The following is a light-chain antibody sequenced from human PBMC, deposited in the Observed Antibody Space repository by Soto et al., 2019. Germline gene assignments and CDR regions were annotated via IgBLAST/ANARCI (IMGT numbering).Light chain of an antibody. J-gene: IGLJ2*01. CDR1: GSSIGTNT. CDR3: AAWDGSLNNVL. V-gene: IGLV1-44*01. CDR2: DND. Sequence: QSVLTQPPSASGTPGQRVTISCSGSGSSIGTNTVNWYRQLPGTAPKLLIYDNDQRPSGVPDRFSGSKSGTSASLAISGRQSEDEADYYCAAWDGSLNNVLFGGGTKVTVL.